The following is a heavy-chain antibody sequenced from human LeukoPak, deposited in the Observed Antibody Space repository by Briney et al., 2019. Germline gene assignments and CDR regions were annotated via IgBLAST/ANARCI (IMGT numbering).Heavy chain of an antibody. J-gene: IGHJ4*02. CDR2: INHSGST. CDR1: GGSFSGYY. D-gene: IGHD6-6*01. CDR3: ARGRAVRSVPARYCFDY. Sequence: SETLSLTCAVYGGSFSGYYWSWIRQPPGKGLEWIGEINHSGSTNYNPSLKGRGTISVDTSKNQFSLKLSSVTAADTAVYYCARGRAVRSVPARYCFDYWGQGTLVTVSS. V-gene: IGHV4-34*01.